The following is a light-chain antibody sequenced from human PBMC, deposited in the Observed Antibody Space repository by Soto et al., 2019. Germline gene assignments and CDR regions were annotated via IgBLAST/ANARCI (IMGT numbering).Light chain of an antibody. V-gene: IGKV3-11*01. CDR1: QSVSSY. CDR3: QQRSNWPRT. CDR2: DSS. Sequence: EIVLTQSPATLSLSPGERATLSCRVSQSVSSYLAWYPQKPGQAPRLLIYDSSNRAAGIPARFSGSGSGTDFTLAISSLEPEDFAVYYCQQRSNWPRTFGQGTKVEIK. J-gene: IGKJ1*01.